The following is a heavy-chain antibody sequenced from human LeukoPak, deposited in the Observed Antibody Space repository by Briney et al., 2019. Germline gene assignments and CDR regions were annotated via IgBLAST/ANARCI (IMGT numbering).Heavy chain of an antibody. CDR3: AREGPVLRFLEWLWDAFDI. CDR2: IKEDGSEK. V-gene: IGHV3-7*01. J-gene: IGHJ3*02. D-gene: IGHD3-3*01. CDR1: GFTFSSYW. Sequence: GGSLRLSCAASGFTFSSYWMSWVRQAPGKGLGWVANIKEDGSEKYYVDSVKGRFTISRDNAKNSLYLQMNSLRAEDTALYYCAREGPVLRFLEWLWDAFDIWGQGTMVTVSS.